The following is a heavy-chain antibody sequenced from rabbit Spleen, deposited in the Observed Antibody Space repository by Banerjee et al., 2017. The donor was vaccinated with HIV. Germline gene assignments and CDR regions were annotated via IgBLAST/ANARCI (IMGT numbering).Heavy chain of an antibody. CDR2: IYTGNGKT. Sequence: QSLEESGGDLVKPGASLTLTCTASGFSFSSNYDMCWVRQAPGKGLEWIGCIYTGNGKTYYASWAKGRFTISKSSSTTVTLQMTSLTAADTATYFCARDTGSSFSSYGMDLWGQGTLVTVS. CDR3: ARDTGSSFSSYGMDL. V-gene: IGHV1S40*01. CDR1: GFSFSSNYD. J-gene: IGHJ6*01. D-gene: IGHD8-1*01.